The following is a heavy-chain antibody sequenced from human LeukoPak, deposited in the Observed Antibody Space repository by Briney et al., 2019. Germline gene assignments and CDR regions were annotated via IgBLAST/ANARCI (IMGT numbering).Heavy chain of an antibody. V-gene: IGHV1-8*03. Sequence: ASVKVSCKASGYTFTGYYMHWVRQAPGQGLEWMGWINPNSGNTGYAQKFQGRVTITADKSTSTAYMELSSLRSEDTAVYYCASGVGIAAAAAYWGQGTLVTVSS. CDR2: INPNSGNT. CDR1: GYTFTGYY. CDR3: ASGVGIAAAAAY. D-gene: IGHD6-13*01. J-gene: IGHJ4*02.